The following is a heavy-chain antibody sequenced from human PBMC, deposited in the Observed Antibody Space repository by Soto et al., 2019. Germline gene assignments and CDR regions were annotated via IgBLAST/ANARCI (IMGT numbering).Heavy chain of an antibody. CDR1: GFTFSSYA. Sequence: EVQLLESGGGLVQPGGSLRLSCAASGFTFSSYAMSWVRQAPGKGLEWVSAISGSGGSTYYADSVKVRFTISRDNSKNTLYLQMNSLRAEDTAVYYCEKDLGPRGYPDPWGQGTLVTVSS. D-gene: IGHD3-16*01. J-gene: IGHJ5*02. V-gene: IGHV3-23*01. CDR3: EKDLGPRGYPDP. CDR2: ISGSGGST.